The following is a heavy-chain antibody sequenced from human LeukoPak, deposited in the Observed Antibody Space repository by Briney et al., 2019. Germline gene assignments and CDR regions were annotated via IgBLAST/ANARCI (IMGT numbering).Heavy chain of an antibody. CDR3: ARDWWGLGDRNSASRYRLT. D-gene: IGHD2-2*01. J-gene: IGHJ4*02. CDR1: GFTFSSFW. CDR2: IKEDGSEI. Sequence: PGGSLRLSCAASGFTFSSFWMSWVRQAPGKGLEWVAIIKEDGSEIYYLDSVKGRFTISRDNAKNSLYLQMNSLRAEDTAVYYCARDWWGLGDRNSASRYRLTWGQGILVTVSS. V-gene: IGHV3-7*01.